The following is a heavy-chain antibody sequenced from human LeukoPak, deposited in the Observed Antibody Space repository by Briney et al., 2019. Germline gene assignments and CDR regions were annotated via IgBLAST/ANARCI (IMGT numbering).Heavy chain of an antibody. J-gene: IGHJ5*02. CDR3: ARARDGFDP. CDR1: GYTFNSYG. V-gene: IGHV1-18*01. Sequence: GASLKVSCKASGYTFNSYGISWVRQAPGQGLEWMGWVSAYNGHTNYAQKFQGRVTMTTDTSTSTASMELRSLRSDDTAVYYCARARDGFDPWGQGTLVTVSS. CDR2: VSAYNGHT.